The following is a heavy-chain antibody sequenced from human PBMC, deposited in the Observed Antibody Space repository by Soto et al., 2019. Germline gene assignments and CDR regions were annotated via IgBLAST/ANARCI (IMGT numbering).Heavy chain of an antibody. CDR1: GGSISSGGYY. J-gene: IGHJ3*02. CDR2: IYYSGST. V-gene: IGHV4-31*03. D-gene: IGHD3-9*01. Sequence: QVQLQESGPGLVKPSQTLSLTCTVSGGSISSGGYYWSWIRQHPGKGLEWIGYIYYSGSTYYNPSLMSRVTISVDTTKTQFSLKLSSVTAADTAVYYCARFPDYYDILTGRAFDIWGQGTMVTVSS. CDR3: ARFPDYYDILTGRAFDI.